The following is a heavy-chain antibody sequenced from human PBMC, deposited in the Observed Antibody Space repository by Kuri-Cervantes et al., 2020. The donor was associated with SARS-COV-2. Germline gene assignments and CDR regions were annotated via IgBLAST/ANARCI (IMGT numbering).Heavy chain of an antibody. V-gene: IGHV1-2*02. CDR2: INPNSGST. Sequence: AAVQDTCKASGYTFIGYYMHWLRQAPGEGREWMGWINPNSGSTNYAQKFQGGVTMIRDTTISTVYMELSRLRSDDTAVYYCARSTPFRRLLVISQGGAFDIWGQGTMVTVSS. CDR3: ARSTPFRRLLVISQGGAFDI. CDR1: GYTFIGYY. J-gene: IGHJ3*02. D-gene: IGHD3-22*01.